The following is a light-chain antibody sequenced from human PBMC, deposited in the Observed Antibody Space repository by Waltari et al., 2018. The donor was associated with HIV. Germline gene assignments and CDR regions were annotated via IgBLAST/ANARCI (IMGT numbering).Light chain of an antibody. Sequence: SSELTQDPFVSVAPGQTARITCQGDILRFYYGSWYQQRPGQAPRLVSYGSNNRPSGIPDRFSGSTSGNNMSLTIRATQAEDEGDFFCSSRDTTGKFWVFGSGTKLTV. CDR3: SSRDTTGKFWV. J-gene: IGLJ3*02. CDR1: ILRFYY. CDR2: GSN. V-gene: IGLV3-19*01.